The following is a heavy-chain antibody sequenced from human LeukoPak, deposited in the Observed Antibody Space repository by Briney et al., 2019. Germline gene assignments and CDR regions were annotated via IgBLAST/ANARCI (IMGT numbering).Heavy chain of an antibody. CDR1: GYTFTSYG. V-gene: IGHV1-18*01. D-gene: IGHD3-22*01. CDR3: ARTTVDYYDSSGYYSY. J-gene: IGHJ4*02. Sequence: ASVKVSCKASGYTFTSYGISWVRQAPGQGLEGMGWISAYNGNTNYAQKLQGRVTMTTDTSTSTAYMELRSLRSDDTAVYYCARTTVDYYDSSGYYSYWGQGTLVTVSP. CDR2: ISAYNGNT.